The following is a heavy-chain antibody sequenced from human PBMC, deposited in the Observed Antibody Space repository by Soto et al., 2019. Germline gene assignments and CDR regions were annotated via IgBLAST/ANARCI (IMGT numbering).Heavy chain of an antibody. CDR3: ARDRLMATAGTARHYYGMDV. J-gene: IGHJ6*02. D-gene: IGHD5-18*01. CDR1: GGSIRSGGYY. V-gene: IGHV4-31*03. Sequence: SETLSLTCTVSGGSIRSGGYYWSWVRQNPRRGLEWIGNIYYSGNTYYNPSLKSRLTISVDTSKNQFSLNLSSVTAADTAVYYCARDRLMATAGTARHYYGMDVWGQGTTVTVSS. CDR2: IYYSGNT.